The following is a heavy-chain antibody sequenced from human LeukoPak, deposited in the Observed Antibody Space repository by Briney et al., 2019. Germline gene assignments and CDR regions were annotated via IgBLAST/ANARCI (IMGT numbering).Heavy chain of an antibody. D-gene: IGHD3-22*01. V-gene: IGHV3-9*01. CDR3: AKDGHDYYDSSGTWDYYYYMDV. CDR1: GFTFDDYA. J-gene: IGHJ6*03. CDR2: ISWNSGSI. Sequence: GGSLRLSCAASGFTFDDYAMHWVRQAPGKGLDWVSGISWNSGSIGYADSVKGRFTISRDNAKNSLYLQMNSLRAEDTALYYCAKDGHDYYDSSGTWDYYYYMDVWGKGTTVTVSS.